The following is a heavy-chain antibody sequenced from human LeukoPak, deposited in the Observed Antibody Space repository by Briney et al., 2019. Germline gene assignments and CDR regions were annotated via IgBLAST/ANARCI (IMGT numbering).Heavy chain of an antibody. CDR2: INPSGGST. CDR1: GYTFTSYY. J-gene: IGHJ6*02. D-gene: IGHD3-22*01. Sequence: ASVKVSCKASGYTFTSYYMHWVRQAPGQGLEWMGIINPSGGSTSYAQKFQGRVTMTRDTSTSTVYMELSSLRSEGTAVYYCARVAGYYDSSGYYYPAGMDVWGQGTTVTVSS. CDR3: ARVAGYYDSSGYYYPAGMDV. V-gene: IGHV1-46*01.